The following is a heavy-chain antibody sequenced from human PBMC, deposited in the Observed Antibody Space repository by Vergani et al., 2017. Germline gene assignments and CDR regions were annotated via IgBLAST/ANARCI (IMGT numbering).Heavy chain of an antibody. Sequence: QVQVVQSGAEVKKSGASVKVSCKTSGYTFSNYYMHWVRQAPGQGLEWMGWINPTTGNPTYARAFTGRFVFSLDTSISTAYLQIGSLKAEDTAVYFCARAKRGRLAVGATDSWGQGTLLTVSS. J-gene: IGHJ4*02. D-gene: IGHD6-19*01. CDR2: INPTTGNP. CDR1: GYTFSNYY. V-gene: IGHV7-4-1*01. CDR3: ARAKRGRLAVGATDS.